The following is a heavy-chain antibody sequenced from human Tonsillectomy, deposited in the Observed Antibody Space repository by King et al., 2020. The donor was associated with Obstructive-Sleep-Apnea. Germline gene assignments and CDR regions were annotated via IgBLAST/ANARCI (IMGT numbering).Heavy chain of an antibody. CDR3: AKDRTFMVRGVIPYYYGMDV. D-gene: IGHD3-10*01. CDR1: GFTFSSYA. CDR2: ISGSGGST. J-gene: IGHJ6*02. Sequence: VQLVESGGGLVQPGGSLRLSCAASGFTFSSYAMSWVRQAPGKGLEWVSAISGSGGSTYYADSVKGRFTISRDNSKNTLYLQMNSLRAEDTAVYYCAKDRTFMVRGVIPYYYGMDVWGQGTTVTVSS. V-gene: IGHV3-23*04.